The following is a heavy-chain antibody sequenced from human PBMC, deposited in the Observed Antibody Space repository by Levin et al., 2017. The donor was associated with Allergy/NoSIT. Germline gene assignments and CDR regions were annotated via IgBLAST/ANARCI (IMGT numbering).Heavy chain of an antibody. CDR1: GFTFSSYW. CDR3: ARDCSSTSCYRSGFDP. Sequence: PGGSLRLSCAASGFTFSSYWMHWVRQAPGKGLVWVSRINSDGSSTSYADSVKGRFAISRDNAKNTLYLQMNSLRAEDTAVYYCARDCSSTSCYRSGFDPWGQGTLVTVSS. J-gene: IGHJ5*02. CDR2: INSDGSST. V-gene: IGHV3-74*01. D-gene: IGHD2-2*02.